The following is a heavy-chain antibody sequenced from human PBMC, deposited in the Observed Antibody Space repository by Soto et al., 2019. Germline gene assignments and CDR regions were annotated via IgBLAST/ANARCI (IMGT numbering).Heavy chain of an antibody. Sequence: EVQLLESGGGLVQPGGSLRLSCAASGFTFSSYAMSWVRQAPGKGLEWVSALSGSGCSTYYADSVKGRFTISRDNSTKTLYLQMNSLRAEDTAVYYCAKAGIVVVPAAIYYGMDVWGQGTTVTVSS. V-gene: IGHV3-23*01. J-gene: IGHJ6*02. CDR2: LSGSGCST. CDR1: GFTFSSYA. D-gene: IGHD2-2*01. CDR3: AKAGIVVVPAAIYYGMDV.